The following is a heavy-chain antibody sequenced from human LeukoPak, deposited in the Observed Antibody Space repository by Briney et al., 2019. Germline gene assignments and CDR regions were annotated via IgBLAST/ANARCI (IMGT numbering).Heavy chain of an antibody. Sequence: PSETLSLTCTVSGGSISSYYWSWIRQPPGKGLEWIGYIYYSGSTNYNPSLKSRVTISVDTSKNQFSLKLSSVTAADTAVYYCAREGWEGFDYWGQGTLVTVSS. D-gene: IGHD1-26*01. J-gene: IGHJ4*02. V-gene: IGHV4-59*01. CDR3: AREGWEGFDY. CDR1: GGSISSYY. CDR2: IYYSGST.